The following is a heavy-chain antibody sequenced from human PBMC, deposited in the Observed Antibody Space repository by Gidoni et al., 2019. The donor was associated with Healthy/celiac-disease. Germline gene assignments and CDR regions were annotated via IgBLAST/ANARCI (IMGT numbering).Heavy chain of an antibody. CDR1: GFTFDDYA. CDR3: AKGWTTVLLDAFDI. D-gene: IGHD4-17*01. J-gene: IGHJ3*02. V-gene: IGHV3-9*01. CDR2: ISWNSGSI. Sequence: EVQLLESGGGLVQPGRSLRLSCAASGFTFDDYAMHWVRQAPGKGLEWVAGISWNSGSIGYADSVKGRFTISSANAKNSLYLQMNSLRAEDTALYYCAKGWTTVLLDAFDIWGQGTMVTVSS.